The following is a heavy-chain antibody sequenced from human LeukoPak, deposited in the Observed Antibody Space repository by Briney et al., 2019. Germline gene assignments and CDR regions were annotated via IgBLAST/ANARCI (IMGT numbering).Heavy chain of an antibody. D-gene: IGHD5-18*01. CDR2: ISAQHGQT. Sequence: ASVKVSCKTSGYSESFYGITWVRQVAGQGLEWMGWISAQHGQTEYAPNSQDRVTMTTDTYTNTAYMELRSLRSDDTAVYYCARIPPIGYSYSDYWGQGTLVTVSS. CDR1: GYSESFYG. V-gene: IGHV1-18*01. J-gene: IGHJ4*02. CDR3: ARIPPIGYSYSDY.